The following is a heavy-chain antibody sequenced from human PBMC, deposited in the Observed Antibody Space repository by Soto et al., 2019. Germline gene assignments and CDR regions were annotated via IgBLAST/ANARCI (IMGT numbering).Heavy chain of an antibody. CDR2: ISDDGSKK. Sequence: PGGSLRLSCAASGFTFSTSGMHWVRQAPGKGLEWVAVISDDGSKKYYADSVKGRFTISRDNSKNTLYLQMNSLRAEDTAVYYCARECASMTLDYWGQGTLVTVSS. CDR3: ARECASMTLDY. CDR1: GFTFSTSG. J-gene: IGHJ4*02. D-gene: IGHD3-22*01. V-gene: IGHV3-30*03.